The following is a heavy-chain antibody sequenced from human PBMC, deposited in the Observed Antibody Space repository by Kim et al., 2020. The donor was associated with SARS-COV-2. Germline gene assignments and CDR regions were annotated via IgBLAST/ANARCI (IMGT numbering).Heavy chain of an antibody. CDR1: GFTFGDYA. D-gene: IGHD4-17*01. J-gene: IGHJ6*02. CDR3: TRDDYGGKGQYYGMDV. V-gene: IGHV3-49*04. Sequence: GGSLRLSCTASGFTFGDYAMSWVRQAPGKGLEWVGFIRSKAYGGTTEYAASVKGRFTISRDDSKSIAYLQMNSLKTEDTAVYYCTRDDYGGKGQYYGMDVWGQGTTVTVSS. CDR2: IRSKAYGGTT.